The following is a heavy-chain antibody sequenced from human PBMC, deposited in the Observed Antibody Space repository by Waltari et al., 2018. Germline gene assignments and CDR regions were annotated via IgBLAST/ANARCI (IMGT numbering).Heavy chain of an antibody. J-gene: IGHJ4*02. CDR3: ARDQQLVPFDY. CDR1: GGSISSYY. D-gene: IGHD6-13*01. Sequence: QVQLQESGPGLVKPSETLSLTCTVSGGSISSYYWSWCREPAGKGLEWIGRIYTSGSTNYHPTLKSRVTMSVDTSKNQFSLKLSSVTAADTAVYYCARDQQLVPFDYWGQGTLVTVSS. CDR2: IYTSGST. V-gene: IGHV4-4*07.